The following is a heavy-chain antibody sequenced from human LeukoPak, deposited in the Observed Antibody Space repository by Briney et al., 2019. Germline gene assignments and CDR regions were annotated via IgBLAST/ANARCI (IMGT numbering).Heavy chain of an antibody. CDR3: ARDETNGFDS. D-gene: IGHD1-14*01. CDR2: INSRSTYI. J-gene: IGHJ5*01. Sequence: AGGSLRLSCAASGFTFSSYSMNWVRQAPGKGLEWVSSINSRSTYIFYADSVMGRFTISRDNAKNSLFLQMNSLRAEDTAVYYCARDETNGFDSWGQGTLVTVSS. CDR1: GFTFSSYS. V-gene: IGHV3-21*01.